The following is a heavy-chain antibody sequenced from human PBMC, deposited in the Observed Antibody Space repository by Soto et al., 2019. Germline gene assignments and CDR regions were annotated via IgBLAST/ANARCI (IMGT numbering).Heavy chain of an antibody. V-gene: IGHV3-30-3*01. J-gene: IGHJ5*02. CDR3: ARDRGITILGVVDSGGWFDP. Sequence: QVQLVESGGGVVQPGRSLRLSCAASGFTFSSYAMHWVRQAPGKGLEWVAVISYDGSNKYYADSVKGRFTISRDNSKNTLYLQMNSLRAEDTAVYYCARDRGITILGVVDSGGWFDPWGRGTLVTVSS. CDR2: ISYDGSNK. CDR1: GFTFSSYA. D-gene: IGHD3-3*01.